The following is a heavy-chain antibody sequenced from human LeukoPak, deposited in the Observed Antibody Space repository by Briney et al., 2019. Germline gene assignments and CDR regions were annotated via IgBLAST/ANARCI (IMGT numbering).Heavy chain of an antibody. CDR3: ARPAVHGDHDY. V-gene: IGHV4-34*01. Sequence: SETLSLTCAVYGGSFSGYQWTWIRQPPGKGLEWIGEINHSGSTNYNPSLKSRVTISVDTSKNQFSLKLSSVTAADTAVYYCARPAVHGDHDYWGQGTLVTVSS. CDR2: INHSGST. J-gene: IGHJ4*02. D-gene: IGHD4-17*01. CDR1: GGSFSGYQ.